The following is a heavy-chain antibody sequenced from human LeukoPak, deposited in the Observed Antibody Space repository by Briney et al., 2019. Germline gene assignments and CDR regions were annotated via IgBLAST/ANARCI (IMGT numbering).Heavy chain of an antibody. V-gene: IGHV3-48*04. J-gene: IGHJ1*01. D-gene: IGHD3-22*01. Sequence: GGSLRLSCAASGFTFGSYNMNWVRQAPGKGLEWLSYIGSSSSTIYYADSVKGRFTISRDNAKKSLYLEMNSLRAEDTAVYYCARDGDYYDSSGYYPKYFQDWGQGTLVTVSS. CDR1: GFTFGSYN. CDR3: ARDGDYYDSSGYYPKYFQD. CDR2: IGSSSSTI.